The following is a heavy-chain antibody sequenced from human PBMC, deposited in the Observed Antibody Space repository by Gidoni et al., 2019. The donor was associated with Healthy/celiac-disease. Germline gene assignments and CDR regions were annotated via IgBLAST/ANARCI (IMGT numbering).Heavy chain of an antibody. V-gene: IGHV4-31*02. J-gene: IGHJ4*02. CDR2: IYYSGST. Sequence: GGYYWSCIRQHPGKGLEWIGYIYYSGSTYYNPSLKSRVTISVDTSKNQFSLKLSSVTAADTAVYYCARGGSGYSNYYPIDYWGQGTLVTVSS. CDR1: GGYY. CDR3: ARGGSGYSNYYPIDY. D-gene: IGHD4-4*01.